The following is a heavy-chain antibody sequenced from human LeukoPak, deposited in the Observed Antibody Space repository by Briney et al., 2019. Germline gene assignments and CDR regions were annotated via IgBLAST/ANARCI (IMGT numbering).Heavy chain of an antibody. CDR2: INHSGST. CDR3: AGGSLNSSPRFGSSGRFGY. D-gene: IGHD3-10*01. Sequence: PSETLSLTCAVYGGSFSGYYWSWIRQPPGKGLEWIGEINHSGSTNYNPSLKSRVTISVDTSKNQFSLKLSSVTAADTAVYYCAGGSLNSSPRFGSSGRFGYWGQGTLVTVSS. J-gene: IGHJ4*02. V-gene: IGHV4-34*01. CDR1: GGSFSGYY.